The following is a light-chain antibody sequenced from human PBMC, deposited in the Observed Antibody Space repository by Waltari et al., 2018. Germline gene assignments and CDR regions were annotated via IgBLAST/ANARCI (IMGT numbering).Light chain of an antibody. CDR2: AVS. V-gene: IGLV2-23*02. Sequence: SALTQPASVSGSPGPSITTSCTGPSSDVGNHKRVSWYQQRPGKAPKLMIYAVSKRPSGVSDRFSGSKSGDMASLTISGLQPEDEAEYFCASYAGSSKGVFGGGTKVTVL. CDR1: SSDVGNHKR. CDR3: ASYAGSSKGV. J-gene: IGLJ2*01.